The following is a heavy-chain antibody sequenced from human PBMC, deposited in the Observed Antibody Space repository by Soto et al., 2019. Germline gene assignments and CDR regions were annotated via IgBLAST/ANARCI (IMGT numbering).Heavy chain of an antibody. Sequence: PSETLSLTCAVYGGSLSGYYWSWIRQPPGEGLEWIGEINHRGSTNYNPSLKSRVTISVDTPKNQFSLKLSSVTAADTAVYYCARVAVTYWYYFDYWGQGTLVTVSS. D-gene: IGHD2-8*02. CDR3: ARVAVTYWYYFDY. V-gene: IGHV4-34*01. CDR2: INHRGST. J-gene: IGHJ4*02. CDR1: GGSLSGYY.